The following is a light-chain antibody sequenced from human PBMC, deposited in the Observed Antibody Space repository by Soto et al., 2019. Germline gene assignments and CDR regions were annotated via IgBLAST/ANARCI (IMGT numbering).Light chain of an antibody. Sequence: DIQLTQSPSTLSSSIGDTFTITCRASQGISSWLAWYQQKPGKAPKLLIYKASTLKSGVPSRFSGSGSGTEFTLTTSSLQPDDFATYYCQHYNSYSEAFGQGTKVDI. CDR3: QHYNSYSEA. CDR2: KAS. J-gene: IGKJ1*01. V-gene: IGKV1-5*03. CDR1: QGISSW.